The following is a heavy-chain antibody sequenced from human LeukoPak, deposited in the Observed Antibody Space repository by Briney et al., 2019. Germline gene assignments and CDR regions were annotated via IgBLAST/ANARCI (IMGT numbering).Heavy chain of an antibody. Sequence: ASVKVSCKASGYTFTGYYMHWVRQAPGQGLEWMGWINPNSGGTNYAQKLQGWVTMTRDTSISTAYMELSRLRSDDTAVYYCARADLYYYGMDVWGKGTTVTVSS. V-gene: IGHV1-2*04. J-gene: IGHJ6*04. CDR3: ARADLYYYGMDV. CDR2: INPNSGGT. CDR1: GYTFTGYY.